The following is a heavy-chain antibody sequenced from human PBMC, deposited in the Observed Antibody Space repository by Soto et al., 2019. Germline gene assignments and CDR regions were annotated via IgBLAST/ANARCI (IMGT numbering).Heavy chain of an antibody. CDR1: GFTFSSYA. J-gene: IGHJ4*02. CDR2: SSGSGGST. CDR3: AKGGYYFDY. V-gene: IGHV3-23*01. Sequence: GESLRLSCAASGFTFSSYAMSWVRQAPGKGLEWVSASSGSGGSTYYADSVKGRFTISSANSKNTLYLQMNSLRAEATAVYYCAKGGYYFDYWGQGTLGTVSS. D-gene: IGHD3-16*01.